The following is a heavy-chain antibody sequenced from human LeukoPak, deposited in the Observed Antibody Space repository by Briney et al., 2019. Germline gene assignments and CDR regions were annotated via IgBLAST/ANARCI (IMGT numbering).Heavy chain of an antibody. CDR2: IYHSGST. J-gene: IGHJ3*02. Sequence: PSETLSLTCAVSGGSISSGGYSWSWIRQPPGKGLEWIGYIYHSGSTYYNPSLKSRVTISVDRFKNQFSLKLSSVTAADTAVYYCARGLGYYDFWSGYFFAFDIWGQGTMVTVSS. V-gene: IGHV4-30-2*01. D-gene: IGHD3-3*01. CDR1: GGSISSGGYS. CDR3: ARGLGYYDFWSGYFFAFDI.